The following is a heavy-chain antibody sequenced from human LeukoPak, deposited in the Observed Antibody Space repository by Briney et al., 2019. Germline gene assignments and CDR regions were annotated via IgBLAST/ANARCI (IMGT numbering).Heavy chain of an antibody. Sequence: PSETLSLTCTVSGGSISNYYWNWIRQPPGKGLEWIGYIYYTGSTNYNPSLKSRVTMSVDTSKNQFSLNLKSVTPEDTAVYYCARIFSVGYYFDYWGQGTLVTVSS. CDR2: IYYTGST. D-gene: IGHD3-3*01. V-gene: IGHV4-59*01. J-gene: IGHJ4*02. CDR3: ARIFSVGYYFDY. CDR1: GGSISNYY.